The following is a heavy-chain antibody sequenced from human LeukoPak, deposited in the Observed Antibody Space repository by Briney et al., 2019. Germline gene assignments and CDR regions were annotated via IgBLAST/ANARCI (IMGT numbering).Heavy chain of an antibody. CDR1: GVSISNYY. V-gene: IGHV4-59*08. D-gene: IGHD5-24*01. J-gene: IGHJ4*02. CDR2: IYYSGST. Sequence: PETLSLTCTVSGVSISNYYWSWIRRPPGKGLEWIGYIYYSGSTNYNPSLKSRVTMSVDTSKNQFSLKLSSVTAADTAVYYCARRDGYNSDYWGQGTLVTVPS. CDR3: ARRDGYNSDY.